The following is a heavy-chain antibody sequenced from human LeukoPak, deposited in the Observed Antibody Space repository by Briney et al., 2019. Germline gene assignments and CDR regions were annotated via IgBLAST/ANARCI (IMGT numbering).Heavy chain of an antibody. CDR3: ARRQTYFDY. V-gene: IGHV4-59*08. CDR2: IYYSGRT. J-gene: IGHJ4*02. Sequence: SETLSLTCTVSNGSISPYFWSWIRQPPGKGLEWIGYIYYSGRTKYNPSLKSRVTISLDTSKKQFSLKLSSVTAADTALYYCARRQTYFDYWGQGTLVTVSS. CDR1: NGSISPYF.